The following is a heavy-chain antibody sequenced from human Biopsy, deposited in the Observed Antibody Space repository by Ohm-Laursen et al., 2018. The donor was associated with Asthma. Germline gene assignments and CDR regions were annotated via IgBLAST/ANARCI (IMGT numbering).Heavy chain of an antibody. CDR1: GFSLRTPGVG. CDR3: APNQDSGFDDHPPSWFDP. D-gene: IGHD3-9*01. CDR2: IYWDDYN. Sequence: TQTLTLTCSFSGFSLRTPGVGVGWIRQSPGKALEWLALIYWDDYNLFRPSLKRRLTITKDPSKNQVVLTMTKMDPVDSGTYYCAPNQDSGFDDHPPSWFDPWGQGTLVTVSS. V-gene: IGHV2-5*02. J-gene: IGHJ5*02.